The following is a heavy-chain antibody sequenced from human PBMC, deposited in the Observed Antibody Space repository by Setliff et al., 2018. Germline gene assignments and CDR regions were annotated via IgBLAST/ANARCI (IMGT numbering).Heavy chain of an antibody. V-gene: IGHV3-48*04. CDR3: ARAHSSTLSVHDY. CDR2: ISSSSSTI. CDR1: GFTFSSYS. Sequence: GGSLILSCAASGFTFSSYSMNWVRQAPGKGLEWVSYISSSSSTIYYADSVKGRFTISRDNAKNSLYLQMNSLRAEDTAVYYCARAHSSTLSVHDYWGQGTLVTVSS. D-gene: IGHD2-2*01. J-gene: IGHJ4*02.